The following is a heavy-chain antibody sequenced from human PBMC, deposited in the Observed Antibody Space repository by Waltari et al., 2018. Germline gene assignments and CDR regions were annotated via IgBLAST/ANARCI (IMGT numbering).Heavy chain of an antibody. Sequence: QVQLQESGTSLLKPWGTLSLICTVFDGSIRGFYWSWVRQPPGKGRDWIGYIYYTGSTNFNPSLKRRVTMSVDTSKNQFSLKLSSVTAAATAFYYCARGGGGDWEWFDPWGQVPLVTVSS. J-gene: IGHJ5*02. CDR3: ARGGGGDWEWFDP. CDR1: DGSIRGFY. V-gene: IGHV4-59*01. CDR2: IYYTGST. D-gene: IGHD2-21*02.